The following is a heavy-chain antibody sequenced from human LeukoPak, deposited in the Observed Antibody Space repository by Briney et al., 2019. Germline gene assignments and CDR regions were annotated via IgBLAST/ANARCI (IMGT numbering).Heavy chain of an antibody. D-gene: IGHD3-10*01. CDR2: IYYSGST. Sequence: KPSETLSLTCTVSGGSISSYYWSWIRQPPGKGLEWIGYIYYSGSTNYNPSLKSRVTISVDTSKNQFSLKLSSVTAADTAVYYCAKDHGSGSYYNVFYFDYWGQGTLVTVSS. CDR1: GGSISSYY. CDR3: AKDHGSGSYYNVFYFDY. J-gene: IGHJ4*02. V-gene: IGHV4-59*12.